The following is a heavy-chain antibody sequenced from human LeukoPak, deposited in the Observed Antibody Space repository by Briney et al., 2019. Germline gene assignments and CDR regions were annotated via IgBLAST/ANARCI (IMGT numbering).Heavy chain of an antibody. D-gene: IGHD3-22*01. CDR1: GFTFSTYA. Sequence: GGSLRLSCAASGFTFSTYAMNWVRQAPGKGLEWVSVISGSGGSTYYADSVKGRFTISRDNSKNTLYLQMNSLRAEDTAVYYCARVGYYDSSGYYSNFDYWGQGTLVTVSS. CDR2: ISGSGGST. V-gene: IGHV3-23*01. CDR3: ARVGYYDSSGYYSNFDY. J-gene: IGHJ4*02.